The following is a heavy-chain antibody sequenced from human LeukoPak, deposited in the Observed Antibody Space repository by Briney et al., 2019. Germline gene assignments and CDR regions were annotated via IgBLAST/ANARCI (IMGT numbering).Heavy chain of an antibody. V-gene: IGHV1-69*02. CDR3: ASNPGGNSDYYYYGMDV. CDR2: IIPILGIA. D-gene: IGHD4-23*01. CDR1: GGTFSSYT. Sequence: SVKVSCKASGGTFSSYTISWVRQAPGQGLEWMGRIIPILGIANYAQKSQGRVTITADKSTSTAYMELSSLRSEDTAVYYCASNPGGNSDYYYYGMDVWGQGTTVTVSS. J-gene: IGHJ6*02.